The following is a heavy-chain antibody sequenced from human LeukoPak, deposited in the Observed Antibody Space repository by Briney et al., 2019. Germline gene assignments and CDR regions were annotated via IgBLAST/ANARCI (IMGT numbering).Heavy chain of an antibody. D-gene: IGHD3-22*01. V-gene: IGHV1-18*01. CDR1: GYTFTSYG. J-gene: IGHJ4*02. CDR3: VRAAYYYDSSGYLDY. CDR2: ISAYNGNT. Sequence: WASVKVSCKASGYTFTSYGISCVRQAPGQGLEWMGWISAYNGNTNYAQKFQGRVTITADESTSTAYMELSSLRSEDTAVYYCVRAAYYYDSSGYLDYWGQGTLVTVSS.